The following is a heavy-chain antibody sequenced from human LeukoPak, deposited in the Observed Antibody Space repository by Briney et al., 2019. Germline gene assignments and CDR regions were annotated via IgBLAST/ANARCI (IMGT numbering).Heavy chain of an antibody. J-gene: IGHJ4*02. CDR1: GYSFTNYW. D-gene: IGHD6-19*01. CDR3: ARDTPEAGVGDY. CDR2: IDPSDSYT. V-gene: IGHV5-10-1*01. Sequence: GGSLKISCKGSGYSFTNYWISWVRQMPGKGLEWMGRIDPSDSYTNYSPSFQGHFTISADKSISTAYLQWSSLKASDTAMYYCARDTPEAGVGDYWGQGTLVTVSS.